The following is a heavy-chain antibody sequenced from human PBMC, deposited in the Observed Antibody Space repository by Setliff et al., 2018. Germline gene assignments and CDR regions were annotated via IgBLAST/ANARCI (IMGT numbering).Heavy chain of an antibody. CDR3: ARLGGSSGSGGFYYYYYYMDV. CDR2: IYYSGTT. CDR1: GGSISTYY. D-gene: IGHD3-22*01. J-gene: IGHJ6*03. Sequence: SETLSLTCTVSGGSISTYYWSWIRQPPGKGLEWIGYIYYSGTTNYNPSLKSRVTISVDTSKNQFSLKLSSVTAADTAVYYCARLGGSSGSGGFYYYYYYMDVWGQGTLVTVSS. V-gene: IGHV4-59*08.